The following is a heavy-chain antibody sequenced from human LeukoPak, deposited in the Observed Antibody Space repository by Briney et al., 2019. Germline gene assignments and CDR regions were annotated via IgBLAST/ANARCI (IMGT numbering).Heavy chain of an antibody. V-gene: IGHV3-23*01. J-gene: IGHJ5*02. Sequence: GGSLRLSCAASGFTFSNYAMSWVRQAPGKGLEWVSAISGSGGSTYYADSLKGRFTISRDNYKNTLYLQMNSLRAEDTAVYYCAKVDYYDSSGNYPNWFDPWGQGTLVTVSS. CDR3: AKVDYYDSSGNYPNWFDP. CDR1: GFTFSNYA. D-gene: IGHD3-22*01. CDR2: ISGSGGST.